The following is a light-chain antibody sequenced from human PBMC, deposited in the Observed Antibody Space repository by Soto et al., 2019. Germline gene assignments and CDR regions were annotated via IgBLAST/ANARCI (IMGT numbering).Light chain of an antibody. V-gene: IGKV4-1*01. Sequence: DIVMTQSPDSLAVSLGERATINCKSSQSIFSSSKNKNFLAWYQQKSGQPPKLLIYWASTRESGVPDRFSGSGSGTDFTLTISSLQAEDVAVYYCQHYYDLPWTFGQGTRWIS. CDR1: QSIFSSSKNKNF. CDR2: WAS. CDR3: QHYYDLPWT. J-gene: IGKJ1*01.